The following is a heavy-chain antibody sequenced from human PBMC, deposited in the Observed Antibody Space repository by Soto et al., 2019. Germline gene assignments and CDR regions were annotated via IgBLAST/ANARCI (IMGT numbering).Heavy chain of an antibody. J-gene: IGHJ3*02. CDR3: AHRPGSYCSGGSCSDAFDI. V-gene: IGHV2-5*02. Sequence: QITLKESGPTLVKPTQTLTLTCTFSGFSLSTSGVGVGWIRQPPGKALERLALIYWDDDKRYSPSLKSRLTITKDTSKNQVVLTMTNMDPVDTATYYCAHRPGSYCSGGSCSDAFDIWGQGTMVTVSS. D-gene: IGHD2-15*01. CDR2: IYWDDDK. CDR1: GFSLSTSGVG.